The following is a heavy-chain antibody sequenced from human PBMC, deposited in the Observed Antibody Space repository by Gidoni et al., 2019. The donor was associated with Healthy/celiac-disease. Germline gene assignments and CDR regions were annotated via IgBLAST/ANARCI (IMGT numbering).Heavy chain of an antibody. CDR1: GFTSSSYW. CDR3: ARDRGRALGNWFDP. D-gene: IGHD3-10*01. J-gene: IGHJ5*02. V-gene: IGHV3-74*01. CDR2: INSDGSST. Sequence: EVQLVESGGGLVQPGGSLRLSCAASGFTSSSYWMHWVRQTPGRGLVWASRINSDGSSTSYADSVKGRCTISRDNAKSTLYLQMNSLRAEDTAVYYCARDRGRALGNWFDPWGQGTLVTVSS.